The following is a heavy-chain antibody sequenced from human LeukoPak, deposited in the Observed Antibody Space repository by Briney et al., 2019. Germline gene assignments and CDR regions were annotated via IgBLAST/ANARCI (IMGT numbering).Heavy chain of an antibody. CDR2: ISSNGGST. D-gene: IGHD2-15*01. CDR3: AKGISRYCSGGTCYFDY. J-gene: IGHJ4*02. Sequence: ASVKVSCKASGYTFTSYAMHWVRQAPGKGLEYVSAISSNGGSTYYADSVKGQFTISRDNSKNTLFLQMNSLRAEDTALHYCAKGISRYCSGGTCYFDYWGQGTLVTVSS. V-gene: IGHV3-64*04. CDR1: GYTFTSYA.